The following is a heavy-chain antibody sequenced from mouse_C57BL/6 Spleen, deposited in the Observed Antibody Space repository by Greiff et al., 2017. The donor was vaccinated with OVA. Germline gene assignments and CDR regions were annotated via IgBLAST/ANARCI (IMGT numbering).Heavy chain of an antibody. Sequence: QVQLQQPGAELVRPGSSVKLSCKASGYTFTSYWMDWVKQRPGQGLEWIGNIYPSDSETHYNQKFKDKATLTVDKSSSTAYMQLSSLTSADSAVYYCARSGYYGSRVGYWGQGTTLTVSS. D-gene: IGHD1-1*01. CDR2: IYPSDSET. J-gene: IGHJ2*01. CDR3: ARSGYYGSRVGY. CDR1: GYTFTSYW. V-gene: IGHV1-61*01.